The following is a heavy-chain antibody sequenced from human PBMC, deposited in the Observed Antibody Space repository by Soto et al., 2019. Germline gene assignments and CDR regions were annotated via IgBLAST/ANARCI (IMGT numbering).Heavy chain of an antibody. CDR2: ISYDGSNK. V-gene: IGHV3-30-3*01. CDR1: GFTFSSYA. J-gene: IGHJ4*02. D-gene: IGHD1-20*01. Sequence: QVQLVESGGGVVQPGRSLRLSCAASGFTFSSYAMHWVRQAPGKGLEWVAVISYDGSNKYYADSVKGRFTISRDNSKNTLYLKMNSLRAEDTAVYYCARERNNYSFDYWGQGTLVTVSS. CDR3: ARERNNYSFDY.